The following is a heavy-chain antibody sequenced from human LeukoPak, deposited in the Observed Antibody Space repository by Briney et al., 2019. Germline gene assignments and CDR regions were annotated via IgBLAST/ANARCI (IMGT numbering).Heavy chain of an antibody. CDR1: GFTFNTYS. Sequence: GSLRLSCAASGFTFNTYSMNWVRQAPGKGLEWVSSISSTSNYIYYPDSVKGRFTISRDNAKNSLYLQINSLRAEDTAVYYCARDFFAATGAGTNFDYWGQGTLVTVSS. CDR2: ISSTSNYI. V-gene: IGHV3-21*01. J-gene: IGHJ4*02. CDR3: ARDFFAATGAGTNFDY. D-gene: IGHD6-13*01.